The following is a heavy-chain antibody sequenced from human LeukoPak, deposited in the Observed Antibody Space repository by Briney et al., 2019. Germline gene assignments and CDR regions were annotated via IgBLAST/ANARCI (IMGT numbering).Heavy chain of an antibody. J-gene: IGHJ6*02. V-gene: IGHV1-69*04. CDR3: ASPSVVVVTAAYGMDV. CDR1: GGTFSNYA. D-gene: IGHD2-21*02. CDR2: IIPILGIA. Sequence: SVKVSCKASGGTFSNYAINWVRQAPGQGLEWMGRIIPILGIANYAQKFQGRVTITADKSTSTAYMELSSLRSEDTAVYYCASPSVVVVTAAYGMDVWGQGTTVTVSS.